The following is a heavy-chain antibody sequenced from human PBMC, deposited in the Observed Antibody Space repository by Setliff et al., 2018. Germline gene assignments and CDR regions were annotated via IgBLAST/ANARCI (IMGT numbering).Heavy chain of an antibody. D-gene: IGHD2-15*01. Sequence: PGGSLRLSCAASGFTVRSYYMTWVRQAPGKGLEWIGSIYHSGSTYYNPSLKSRVTISVDTSKNQFSLKLSSVTAADTAVYYCARLYIVVVVAATPAWFDPWGQGTLVTVSS. J-gene: IGHJ5*02. V-gene: IGHV4-38-2*01. CDR1: GFTVRSYY. CDR2: IYHSGST. CDR3: ARLYIVVVVAATPAWFDP.